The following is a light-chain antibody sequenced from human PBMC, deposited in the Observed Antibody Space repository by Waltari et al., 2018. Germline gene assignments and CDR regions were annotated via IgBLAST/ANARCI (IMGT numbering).Light chain of an antibody. Sequence: EIVLTQSPATLSLSPGEGATLSCRASQSVSSQLVWYQQKRGQAPRLLIYDASNRATGIPARFRGSGSGTDFTRTISSLGPEEFAVYYCQQCNNSPPTFGQGTKVEIK. CDR2: DAS. J-gene: IGKJ1*01. V-gene: IGKV3-11*01. CDR3: QQCNNSPPT. CDR1: QSVSSQ.